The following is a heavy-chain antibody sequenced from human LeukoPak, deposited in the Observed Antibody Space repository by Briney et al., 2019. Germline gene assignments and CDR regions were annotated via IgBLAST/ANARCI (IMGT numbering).Heavy chain of an antibody. V-gene: IGHV4-34*01. CDR2: INHSGST. J-gene: IGHJ3*02. CDR3: ARHHSGLFAFDI. D-gene: IGHD5-12*01. CDR1: GGSFSGYY. Sequence: SETLSLTCAVYGGSFSGYYWSWIRQPPGKGLEWIGEINHSGSTNYNPSLKSRVTISVDTSKNQFSLKLSSVTAADTAVYYCARHHSGLFAFDIWGQGTMVTVSS.